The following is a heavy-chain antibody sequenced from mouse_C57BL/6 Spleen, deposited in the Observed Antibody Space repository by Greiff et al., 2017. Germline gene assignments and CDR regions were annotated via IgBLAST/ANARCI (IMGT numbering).Heavy chain of an antibody. V-gene: IGHV5-6*01. CDR1: GFTFSSYG. J-gene: IGHJ3*01. D-gene: IGHD2-4*01. Sequence: EVQRVESGGDLVKPGGSLKLSCAASGFTFSSYGMSWVRQTPDKRLEWVATISSGGSYTYYPDSVKGRFTISRDNAKNTLYLQMSSLKSEDTAMYYCARPIYYDYDVGFAYWGQGILVTVSA. CDR3: ARPIYYDYDVGFAY. CDR2: ISSGGSYT.